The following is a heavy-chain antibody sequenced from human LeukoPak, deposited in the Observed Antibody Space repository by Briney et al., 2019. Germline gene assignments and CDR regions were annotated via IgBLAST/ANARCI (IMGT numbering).Heavy chain of an antibody. CDR1: GFTFSSYW. J-gene: IGHJ4*02. Sequence: GGSLRLSCAASGFTFSSYWMSWVRQAPGKGLEWVANIKQDGSEKYYVDSVKGRFTISRDNAKNSLYLQMNSLRAEDTAVYYCARLNYYDSSGHPGSGDYWGQGTLVTVSS. CDR2: IKQDGSEK. D-gene: IGHD3-22*01. CDR3: ARLNYYDSSGHPGSGDY. V-gene: IGHV3-7*01.